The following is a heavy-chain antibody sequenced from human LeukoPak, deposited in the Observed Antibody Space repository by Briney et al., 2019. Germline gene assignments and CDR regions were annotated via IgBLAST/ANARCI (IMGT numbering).Heavy chain of an antibody. V-gene: IGHV3-30*04. D-gene: IGHD1-26*01. CDR2: ISYDGSNK. J-gene: IGHJ3*01. Sequence: GGSLRLSCAASGFTFSSYAMHWVRQAPGKGLEWVAVISYDGSNKYYADSVKGRFTISRDNSKNTLYLQMNSLRAEDTAVYYCAKVGELQGGGAFDVWGQGTMVTVSS. CDR3: AKVGELQGGGAFDV. CDR1: GFTFSSYA.